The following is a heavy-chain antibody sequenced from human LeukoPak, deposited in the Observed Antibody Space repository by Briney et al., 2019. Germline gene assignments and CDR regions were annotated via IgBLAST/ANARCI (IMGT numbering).Heavy chain of an antibody. V-gene: IGHV4-34*01. J-gene: IGHJ4*02. CDR2: INHSGST. Sequence: SETLSLTCAVYGGSFSGYYWSWIRQPPGKGLEWIGEINHSGSTNYNPSLKSRVTISVDTSKNQFSLKLSSVTAADTAVYYCARGSATYRIAARPLDYWGQGTLVTISS. CDR1: GGSFSGYY. CDR3: ARGSATYRIAARPLDY. D-gene: IGHD6-6*01.